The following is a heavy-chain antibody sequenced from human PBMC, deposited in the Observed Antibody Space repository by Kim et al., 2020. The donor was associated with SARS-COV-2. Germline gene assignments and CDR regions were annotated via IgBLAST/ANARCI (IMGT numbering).Heavy chain of an antibody. J-gene: IGHJ4*02. Sequence: SETLSLTCAVYGGSFSGYYWSWIRQPPGKGLEWIGEINHSGSTNYNPSLKSRVTISVDTSKNQFSLKLSSVTAADTAVYYCARGGDLRFLEWLFQPPLDFWGKGTLVTVS. V-gene: IGHV4-34*01. D-gene: IGHD3-3*01. CDR1: GGSFSGYY. CDR2: INHSGST. CDR3: ARGGDLRFLEWLFQPPLDF.